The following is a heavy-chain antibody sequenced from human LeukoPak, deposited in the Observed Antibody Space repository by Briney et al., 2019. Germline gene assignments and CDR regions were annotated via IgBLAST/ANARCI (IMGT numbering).Heavy chain of an antibody. CDR1: GYTFTGYY. CDR3: ARDVGYYDSSGYYYEGYFDY. D-gene: IGHD3-22*01. Sequence: ASVKVSCKASGYTFTGYYMHWVRQAPGQGLEWMGWISAYNGNTNYAQKLQGRVTMTTDTSTSTAYMELRSLRSDDTAVYYCARDVGYYDSSGYYYEGYFDYWGQGTLVTVSS. CDR2: ISAYNGNT. V-gene: IGHV1-18*04. J-gene: IGHJ4*02.